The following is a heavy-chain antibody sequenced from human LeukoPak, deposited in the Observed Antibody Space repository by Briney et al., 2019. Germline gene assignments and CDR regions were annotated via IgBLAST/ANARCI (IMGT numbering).Heavy chain of an antibody. CDR3: ERDPGETIGGNSADFFDY. D-gene: IGHD4-23*01. J-gene: IGHJ4*02. CDR2: INPNSGGT. V-gene: IGHV1-2*02. Sequence: ASVKVSCKASGYTFTDYYKHWVRQAPGQGLEWMGWINPNSGGTSYAQKFQGRVTMTRDTSISTAYMEASRLRSDDTAVYYCERDPGETIGGNSADFFDYWGQGTLVTVSS. CDR1: GYTFTDYY.